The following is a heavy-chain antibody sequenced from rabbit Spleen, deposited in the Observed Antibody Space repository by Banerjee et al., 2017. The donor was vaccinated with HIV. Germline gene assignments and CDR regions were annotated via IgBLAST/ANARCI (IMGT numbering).Heavy chain of an antibody. CDR3: ARDTSSSFSSYGMDL. V-gene: IGHV1S47*01. CDR1: GFTISGNYW. CDR2: IANGDGST. D-gene: IGHD1-1*01. Sequence: QAQLVESGGGLVQPEGSLTLTCTASGFTISGNYWICWVRQAPGKGPEWIACIANGDGSTYYASWVNGRFTISRSTSLNTVTLQMTSLTAADTATYFCARDTSSSFSSYGMDLWGPGTLVTVS. J-gene: IGHJ6*01.